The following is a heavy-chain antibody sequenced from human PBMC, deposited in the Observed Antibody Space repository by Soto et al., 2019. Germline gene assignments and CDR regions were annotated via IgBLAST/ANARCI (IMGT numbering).Heavy chain of an antibody. V-gene: IGHV4-59*08. Sequence: QVQLQESGPGLVKPSETLSLTCTVSGGSISSYYWSWIRQPPGKGLEWIGYIYYSGSTNYNPSLKSRVTISVDTSKNQFSLKLSSVTAADTAVYYCARHSRDIVVADFDYWGQGTLVTVSS. CDR3: ARHSRDIVVADFDY. CDR2: IYYSGST. CDR1: GGSISSYY. D-gene: IGHD2-15*01. J-gene: IGHJ4*02.